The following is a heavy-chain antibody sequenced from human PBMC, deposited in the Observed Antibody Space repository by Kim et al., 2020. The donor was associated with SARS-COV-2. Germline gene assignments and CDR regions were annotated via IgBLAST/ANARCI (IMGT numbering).Heavy chain of an antibody. V-gene: IGHV3-23*01. CDR3: AKGGRGGRYYFDY. D-gene: IGHD3-16*01. J-gene: IGHJ4*02. Sequence: AALVQGRFTISRDNSIYKHTLYLQMNSLRAEDLAVYYCAKGGRGGRYYFDYWGQGILVTVSS.